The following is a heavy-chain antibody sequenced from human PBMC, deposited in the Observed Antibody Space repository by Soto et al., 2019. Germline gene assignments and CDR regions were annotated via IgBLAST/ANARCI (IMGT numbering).Heavy chain of an antibody. Sequence: SVKVSCKASGGSFSSFGISWVRQAPGQGLEWMGGIIPVFGRPNYAQRFRGRLTITADESTNTVYLELIDLRSEDTAVYYCAREGSGYNLWGQGTLVTVSS. CDR1: GGSFSSFG. CDR3: AREGSGYNL. CDR2: IIPVFGRP. D-gene: IGHD5-12*01. V-gene: IGHV1-69*13. J-gene: IGHJ1*01.